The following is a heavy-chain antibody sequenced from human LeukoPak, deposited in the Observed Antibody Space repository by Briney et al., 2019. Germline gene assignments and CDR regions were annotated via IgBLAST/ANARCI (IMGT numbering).Heavy chain of an antibody. CDR2: ICSGGTT. V-gene: IGHV3-53*01. Sequence: PGGSLRLSCAASGFTVSSNYMSWVRQAPGKGLEWVSVICSGGTTYYADSVKGRFTISRDNSKNTLYLQMNSLRAEDTAVYYCARERGTAGYSRYFDYWGQGTLVTVSS. J-gene: IGHJ4*02. CDR3: ARERGTAGYSRYFDY. CDR1: GFTVSSNY. D-gene: IGHD5-12*01.